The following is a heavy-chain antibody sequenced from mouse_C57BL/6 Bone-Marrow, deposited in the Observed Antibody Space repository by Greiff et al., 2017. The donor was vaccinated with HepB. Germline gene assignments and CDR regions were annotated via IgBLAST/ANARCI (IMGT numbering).Heavy chain of an antibody. V-gene: IGHV5-6*02. CDR3: ARHEDYYGSSYPFDD. J-gene: IGHJ2*01. CDR1: GFTFSSYG. D-gene: IGHD1-1*01. CDR2: ISSGGSYT. Sequence: EVMLVESGGDLVKPGGSLKLSCAASGFTFSSYGMSWVRQTPDKRLEWVATISSGGSYTYYPDSVKGRFTISRDNAKNTLYLQMSSLKSEDTAMYYCARHEDYYGSSYPFDDWGQGTTLTVSS.